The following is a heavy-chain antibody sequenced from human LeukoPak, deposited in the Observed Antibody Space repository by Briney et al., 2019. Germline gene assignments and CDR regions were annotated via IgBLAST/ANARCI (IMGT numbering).Heavy chain of an antibody. J-gene: IGHJ3*02. Sequence: PGGSLRLSCAASGFTFSTHWMVWARRAPGKGLLWVSRIDPDGSSTTYADSVKGRFTNSRDNARSTLYLQMNSLRAEDTAVYYCATIVQGAFEIWGLGTMVTVSS. CDR2: IDPDGSST. V-gene: IGHV3-74*03. CDR3: ATIVQGAFEI. D-gene: IGHD5-24*01. CDR1: GFTFSTHW.